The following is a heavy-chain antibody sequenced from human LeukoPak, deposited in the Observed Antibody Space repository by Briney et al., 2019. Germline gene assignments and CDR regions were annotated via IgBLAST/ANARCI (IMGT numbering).Heavy chain of an antibody. D-gene: IGHD3-10*01. Sequence: VASVKVSCKASGGTFSSYAMSWVRQAPGQGLEWMGGIIPIFGTANYAQKFQGRVTITADKSTSTAYMELSSLRSEDTAVYYCGYGSGTNYYYYGMDVWGKGTTVTVSS. CDR2: IIPIFGTA. V-gene: IGHV1-69*06. CDR1: GGTFSSYA. CDR3: GYGSGTNYYYYGMDV. J-gene: IGHJ6*04.